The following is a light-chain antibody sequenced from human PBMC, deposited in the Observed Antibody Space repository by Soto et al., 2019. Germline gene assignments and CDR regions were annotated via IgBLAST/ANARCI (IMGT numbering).Light chain of an antibody. J-gene: IGKJ2*01. CDR1: QTINNR. CDR2: DAS. Sequence: DIQMTQSPATLSASVGDRVTITCRASQTINNRLAWYQQKPGKAPTLLIYDASTLESGVPSRFSGTGSGTEFTLTISSLQSDDFATYYCQQYNSYSTFGQGTKLGLK. V-gene: IGKV1-5*01. CDR3: QQYNSYST.